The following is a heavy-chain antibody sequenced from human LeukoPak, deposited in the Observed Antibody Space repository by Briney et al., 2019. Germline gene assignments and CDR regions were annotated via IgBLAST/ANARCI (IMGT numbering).Heavy chain of an antibody. D-gene: IGHD3-22*01. CDR2: MSGSGGMT. CDR3: AKGPFFYYDASGYNYFDF. CDR1: GFTVSNYY. Sequence: GGSLRLSCAASGFTVSNYYMSWVRQAPGKGLEWVSAMSGSGGMTYSADSVKGRFTISRDNSKKTLYLQMNSLRAEDTAVYYCAKGPFFYYDASGYNYFDFWGQGTLVTVSS. V-gene: IGHV3-23*01. J-gene: IGHJ4*02.